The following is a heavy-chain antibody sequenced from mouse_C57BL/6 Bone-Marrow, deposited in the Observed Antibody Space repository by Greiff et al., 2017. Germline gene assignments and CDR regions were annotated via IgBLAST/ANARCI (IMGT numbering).Heavy chain of an antibody. CDR1: GYTFTSYW. CDR3: GPRGLDY. CDR2: INPNSGST. Sequence: QVQLQQPVAELVKPGASVKLSCKASGYTFTSYWMHWVQQRPGQGLEWIGMINPNSGSTNYNKKFKSKATLTVDKSSSTAYMQLSSLASEDSAVYYCGPRGLDYWGQGTTLTVSS. J-gene: IGHJ2*01. V-gene: IGHV1-64*01.